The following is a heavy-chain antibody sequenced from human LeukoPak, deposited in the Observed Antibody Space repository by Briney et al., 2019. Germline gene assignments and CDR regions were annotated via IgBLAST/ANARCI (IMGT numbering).Heavy chain of an antibody. CDR1: CGSFSGYY. J-gene: IGHJ3*01. CDR3: ARGLTFRGGWYGAFDF. CDR2: INHSGST. Sequence: PSETLSLTCAVYCGSFSGYYWSWIRQPPGKGLEWIGEINHSGSTNYNPSLKSRVTVSVDTSKNQFSLKLSSVTAADTAVYYCARGLTFRGGWYGAFDFWGQGTMVTVSS. D-gene: IGHD6-19*01. V-gene: IGHV4-34*01.